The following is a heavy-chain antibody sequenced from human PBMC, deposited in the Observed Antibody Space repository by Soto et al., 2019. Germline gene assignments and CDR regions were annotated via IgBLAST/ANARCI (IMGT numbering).Heavy chain of an antibody. CDR2: ISDSGST. CDR3: ARRDRSGYSYWLDT. D-gene: IGHD3-22*01. Sequence: DLEWIGSISDSGSTSYNPSLKSRLTISVDTSKNQFSLNLSSVTAADTAVYYCARRDRSGYSYWLDTWGQGTLVTVSS. J-gene: IGHJ5*02. V-gene: IGHV4-31*02.